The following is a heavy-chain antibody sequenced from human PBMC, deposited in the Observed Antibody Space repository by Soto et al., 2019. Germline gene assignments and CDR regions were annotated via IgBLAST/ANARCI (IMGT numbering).Heavy chain of an antibody. CDR3: ARDSGGMDV. Sequence: GASVKVSCKASGNTVPNYAIHWVRQAPGQRLEWMGWINAGNGNTKYSQKFQGRVTITRDTSASTAYMELSSLRSEDTAVYYCARDSGGMDVWGQGTTVTVSS. J-gene: IGHJ6*02. CDR2: INAGNGNT. V-gene: IGHV1-3*01. CDR1: GNTVPNYA.